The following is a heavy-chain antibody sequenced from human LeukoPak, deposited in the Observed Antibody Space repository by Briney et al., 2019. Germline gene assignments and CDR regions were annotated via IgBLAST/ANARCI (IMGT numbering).Heavy chain of an antibody. CDR3: ARDEPDYGDPRNYYYYGMDV. D-gene: IGHD4-17*01. CDR2: ISAYNGNT. J-gene: IGHJ6*02. Sequence: GASVKVSCKASGHTFTSYGISWVRQAPGQGLEWMGWISAYNGNTNYAQKLQGRVTMTTDTSTSTAYMELRSLRSDDTAVYYCARDEPDYGDPRNYYYYGMDVWGQGTTVTVSS. V-gene: IGHV1-18*01. CDR1: GHTFTSYG.